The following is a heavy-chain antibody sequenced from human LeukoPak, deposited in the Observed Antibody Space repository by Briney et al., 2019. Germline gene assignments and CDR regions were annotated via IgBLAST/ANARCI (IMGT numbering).Heavy chain of an antibody. D-gene: IGHD2-2*01. CDR1: GGSISSYY. J-gene: IGHJ4*02. Sequence: SETLSLTCTVSGGSISSYYWSWIRQPPGKGLEWIGYIYYSGSTNYNPSLKSRVTISVDTSKNQFSLKLSSVTAADTAVYYCARGQLNFDYWGQGTLVTVSS. CDR3: ARGQLNFDY. CDR2: IYYSGST. V-gene: IGHV4-59*01.